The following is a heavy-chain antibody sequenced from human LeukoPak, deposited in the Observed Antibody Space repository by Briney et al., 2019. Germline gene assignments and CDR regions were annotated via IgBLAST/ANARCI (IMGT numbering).Heavy chain of an antibody. J-gene: IGHJ3*01. CDR1: GFTVSNNY. D-gene: IGHD3-3*01. V-gene: IGHV3-53*01. CDR2: IYSGGYT. CDR3: AIHGGGTIRIEAFDV. Sequence: GGSLRLSCAASGFTVSNNYMSWVRQAPGKGLEWVSVIYSGGYTYYADAVKGRFTISRDNSKNTLYLQMNSLRDEDTALYYCAIHGGGTIRIEAFDVWGQGTMVTISS.